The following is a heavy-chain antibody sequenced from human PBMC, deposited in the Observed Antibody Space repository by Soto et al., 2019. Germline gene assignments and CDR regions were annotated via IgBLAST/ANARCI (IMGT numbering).Heavy chain of an antibody. V-gene: IGHV4-34*01. CDR2: INHSGST. D-gene: IGHD3-3*01. CDR3: ARDVPYYDFWSGYYTGLALDY. J-gene: IGHJ4*02. CDR1: GGPFSGSY. Sequence: SDTMSLTCAVYGGPFSGSYWSWIRQPPGKGLEWIGEINHSGSTNYNPSLKSRVTISVDTSKNQFSLKLSSVTAADTAVYYCARDVPYYDFWSGYYTGLALDYWGQGTLVTGSS.